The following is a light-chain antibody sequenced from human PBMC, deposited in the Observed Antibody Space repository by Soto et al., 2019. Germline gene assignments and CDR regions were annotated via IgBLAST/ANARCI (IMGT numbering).Light chain of an antibody. J-gene: IGKJ1*01. CDR2: AAS. V-gene: IGKV1-5*01. Sequence: DIPMTQSPSSLSSSVGDTVTITCRAGQRISSHLNWYQQKPGKGPKLLIYAASTLQSGVPSRFSGSGSGTEFTLTISSLQPDDFATYYCQHYNSYSEAFGQGTKVELK. CDR1: QRISSH. CDR3: QHYNSYSEA.